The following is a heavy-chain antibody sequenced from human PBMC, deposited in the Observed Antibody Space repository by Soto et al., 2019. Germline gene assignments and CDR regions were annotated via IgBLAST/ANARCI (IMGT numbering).Heavy chain of an antibody. CDR1: GFTFSSYG. CDR2: ISYDGSNK. D-gene: IGHD5-18*01. Sequence: GGSLRLSCAASGFTFSSYGMHWVRQAPGKGLEWVAVISYDGSNKYYADSVKGRFTISRDNSKNTLYLQMNSLRAEDTAVYYCAKDVDTAMVDYWGQGTLVTVSS. V-gene: IGHV3-30*18. CDR3: AKDVDTAMVDY. J-gene: IGHJ4*02.